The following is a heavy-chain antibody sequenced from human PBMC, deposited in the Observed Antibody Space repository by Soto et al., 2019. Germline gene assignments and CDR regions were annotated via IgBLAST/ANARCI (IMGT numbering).Heavy chain of an antibody. CDR2: IYYNGRT. V-gene: IGHV4-59*08. J-gene: IGHJ4*02. CDR1: GGSISSKY. CDR3: ARLRLATIAEAGSFDY. D-gene: IGHD6-13*01. Sequence: QVQLQESGPGLVKPSETLSLTCTVSGGSISSKYWRWIRQPPGKGLEWIGYIYYNGRTNYNPSLKSRVTISVDTSRNQFSLKLSSVTAADTAVYYCARLRLATIAEAGSFDYWGQGILVTVSS.